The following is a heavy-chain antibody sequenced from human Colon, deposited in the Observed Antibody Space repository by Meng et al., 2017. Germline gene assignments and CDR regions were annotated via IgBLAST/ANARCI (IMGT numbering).Heavy chain of an antibody. V-gene: IGHV4-4*02. Sequence: VQLKESGPGLVKPSGTLSLTCDVSGGSIRNDQWLMWVRQAPGKGLEWIGEIYHSGRTNYNPSVKSRVSMSVDKSQNHFSLRLSSVTAADTAVYYCARSPYSGSALPFFDYWGQGSLVTVSS. CDR2: IYHSGRT. CDR1: GGSIRNDQW. D-gene: IGHD1-26*01. J-gene: IGHJ4*02. CDR3: ARSPYSGSALPFFDY.